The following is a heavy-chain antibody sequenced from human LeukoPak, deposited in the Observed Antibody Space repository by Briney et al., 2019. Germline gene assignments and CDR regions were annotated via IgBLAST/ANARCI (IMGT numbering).Heavy chain of an antibody. CDR2: IYYSGST. D-gene: IGHD3-22*01. V-gene: IGHV4-59*01. Sequence: PSETLSPTCTVSGVSISSYYWSWIRQPPGKGLEWIGYIYYSGSTNYNPSLKSRVTISVDTSKDQFSLKLSSVTAADTAVYYCAREGYDSSGYYYFDYWGQGTLVTVSS. CDR3: AREGYDSSGYYYFDY. J-gene: IGHJ4*02. CDR1: GVSISSYY.